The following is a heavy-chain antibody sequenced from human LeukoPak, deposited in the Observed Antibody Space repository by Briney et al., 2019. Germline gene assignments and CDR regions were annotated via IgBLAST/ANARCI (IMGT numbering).Heavy chain of an antibody. CDR2: IYDGGTT. CDR3: ASGEWPQDY. V-gene: IGHV3-53*01. D-gene: IGHD3-10*01. Sequence: GGSLTLSCAASGFTVRGNYMTWVHQAPGRGLEWVSLIYDGGTTYYPDAVKGRFTISRDNSRNTLYLQMNSLRADDTAVYYCASGEWPQDYWGQGALAAVSS. CDR1: GFTVRGNY. J-gene: IGHJ4*02.